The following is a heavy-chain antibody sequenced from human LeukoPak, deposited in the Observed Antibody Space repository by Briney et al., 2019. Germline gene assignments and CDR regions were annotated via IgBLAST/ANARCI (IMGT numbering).Heavy chain of an antibody. Sequence: ASVKVSCKASGYTFTSYYMHWVRQAPGQGLEWMGIINPSGGSTSYAQKFQGRVTMTRDTSTSTVYMELSSLRSEDTAVYYCARDLNMNKIYYYDSSGANWFDPWGQGTLVTVSS. D-gene: IGHD3-22*01. CDR1: GYTFTSYY. J-gene: IGHJ5*02. CDR3: ARDLNMNKIYYYDSSGANWFDP. CDR2: INPSGGST. V-gene: IGHV1-46*01.